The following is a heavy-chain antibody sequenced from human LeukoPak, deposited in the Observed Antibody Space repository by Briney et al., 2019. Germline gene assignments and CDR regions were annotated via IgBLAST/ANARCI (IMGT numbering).Heavy chain of an antibody. CDR2: IYYSGST. D-gene: IGHD2-15*01. Sequence: KSSETLSLTCTVSGGSISSYYWSWIRQPPGKGLEWIGYIYYSGSTNYNPSLKSRVTISVDTSKNQFSLKLSSVTAADTAVYYCARGPAASHRNWFDPWGQGTLVTVSS. CDR3: ARGPAASHRNWFDP. CDR1: GGSISSYY. J-gene: IGHJ5*02. V-gene: IGHV4-59*01.